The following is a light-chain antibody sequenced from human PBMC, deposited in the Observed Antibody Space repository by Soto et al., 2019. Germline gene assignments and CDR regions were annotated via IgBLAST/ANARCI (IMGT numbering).Light chain of an antibody. Sequence: FTQSTGTLFLSPGGRATLSRRASQSVSRRHLARYQRKPGQAPRIRIYGASTRVTGIPARLSGSGSGTEFTLTISSQQSKDGAMYHCQQYYNWWTCGQGTKVHIK. V-gene: IGKV3-15*01. J-gene: IGKJ1*01. CDR1: QSVSRRH. CDR3: QQYYNWWT. CDR2: GAS.